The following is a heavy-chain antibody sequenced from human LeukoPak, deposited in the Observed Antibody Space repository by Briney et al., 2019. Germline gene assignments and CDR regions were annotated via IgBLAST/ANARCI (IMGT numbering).Heavy chain of an antibody. J-gene: IGHJ6*02. V-gene: IGHV1-24*01. CDR3: ATIPNCSSTSCSRHYYYYYGMDV. D-gene: IGHD2-2*01. CDR1: GYTLTELS. Sequence: ASVKVSCKVSGYTLTELSMHWVRQAPGKGLEWMGGFDPEDGETIYAQKFQGRVTMTEGTSTDTAYMELSSLRSEDTAVYYCATIPNCSSTSCSRHYYYYYGMDVWGQGTTVTVSS. CDR2: FDPEDGET.